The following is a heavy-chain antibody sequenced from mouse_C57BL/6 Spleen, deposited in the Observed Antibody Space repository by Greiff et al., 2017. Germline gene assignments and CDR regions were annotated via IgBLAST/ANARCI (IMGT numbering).Heavy chain of an antibody. Sequence: QVQLKQSGAELVKPGASVKISCKSSGYAFSSYWMNWVKQRPGKGLEWIGQIYPGDGDTNYNGKFKGKATLTADKSSSTAYMQLSSLTSEDSAVYFCAREGVYVGAMDYWGQGTSVTVSS. CDR1: GYAFSSYW. CDR3: AREGVYVGAMDY. D-gene: IGHD2-3*01. CDR2: IYPGDGDT. V-gene: IGHV1-80*01. J-gene: IGHJ4*01.